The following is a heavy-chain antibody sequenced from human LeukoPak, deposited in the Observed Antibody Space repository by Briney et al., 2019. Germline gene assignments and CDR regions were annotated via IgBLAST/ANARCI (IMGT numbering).Heavy chain of an antibody. J-gene: IGHJ6*03. CDR3: ARGSSYYYYMDV. V-gene: IGHV4-31*03. CDR1: GGSISSGGYY. CDR2: IYYTGSA. Sequence: SETLSLTCTVSGGSISSGGYYWSWIRQHPGKGLEWIGHIYYTGSAYYNPSLKSRVTISVDTSKNQFSLKLSSVTAADTAVYYCARGSSYYYYMDVWGKGTTVTVSS.